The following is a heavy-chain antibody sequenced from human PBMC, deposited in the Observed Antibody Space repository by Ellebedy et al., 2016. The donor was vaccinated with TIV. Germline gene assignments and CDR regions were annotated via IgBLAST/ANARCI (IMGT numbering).Heavy chain of an antibody. V-gene: IGHV3-64D*09. CDR1: GFTFSSFA. J-gene: IGHJ5*02. Sequence: GGSLRLSCSVSGFTFSSFAMHWVRQAPGKGLEFVSAIYSNGGTTNYADSVKGRFTISRDNSKNTLYLQMSSLRPEDTAVYYCVKAWHSGSWYSNWFDPWGQGTLVTVSS. CDR2: IYSNGGTT. D-gene: IGHD6-13*01. CDR3: VKAWHSGSWYSNWFDP.